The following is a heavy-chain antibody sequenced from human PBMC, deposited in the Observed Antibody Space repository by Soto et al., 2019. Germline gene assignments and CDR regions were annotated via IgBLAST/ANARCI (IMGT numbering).Heavy chain of an antibody. CDR3: ARKVLAEKRHCSGGSCYIDY. J-gene: IGHJ4*02. CDR2: ISSSGSTI. V-gene: IGHV3-11*01. CDR1: GFTFSDYY. Sequence: GGSLRLSCAASGFTFSDYYMSWIRQAPGKGLEWVSYISSSGSTIYYADSVKGRFTISRDNAKNSLYLQMNSLRAEDTAVYYCARKVLAEKRHCSGGSCYIDYWGQGTLVTVSS. D-gene: IGHD2-15*01.